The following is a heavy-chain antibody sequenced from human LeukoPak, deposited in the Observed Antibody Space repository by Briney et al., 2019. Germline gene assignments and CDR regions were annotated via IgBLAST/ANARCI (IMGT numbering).Heavy chain of an antibody. CDR1: GHSFTSYW. D-gene: IGHD4-23*01. CDR3: ARGPYGGHSGAFDI. J-gene: IGHJ3*02. CDR2: IFPGTSDT. Sequence: GESLKISCKGSGHSFTSYWIGWVRQMPGKGLEWMGIIFPGTSDTRYSPSFRGRVTISADKSISTAYLQWSSLKASDTAMYFCARGPYGGHSGAFDIWGQGTMVTVSS. V-gene: IGHV5-51*01.